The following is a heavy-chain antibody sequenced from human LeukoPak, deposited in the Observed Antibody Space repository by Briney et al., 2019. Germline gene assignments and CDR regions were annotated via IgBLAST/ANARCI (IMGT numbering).Heavy chain of an antibody. CDR3: ARGGVATISAFDM. CDR2: IIPIFGTA. Sequence: GASVKVSCKASGGTFSSYTISWVRQAPGQGLEWVGGIIPIFGTANYSQKFQGRVTITTDESTSTAYMELSSRRSEDTAVYYCARGGVATISAFDMWGQGTMVTVSS. J-gene: IGHJ3*02. D-gene: IGHD5-12*01. V-gene: IGHV1-69*05. CDR1: GGTFSSYT.